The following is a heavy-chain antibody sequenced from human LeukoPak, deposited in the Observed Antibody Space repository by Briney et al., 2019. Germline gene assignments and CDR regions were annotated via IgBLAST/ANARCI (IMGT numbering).Heavy chain of an antibody. CDR1: GGSFSGYH. CDR2: INHSGST. J-gene: IGHJ4*02. Sequence: PSETLSLTCGVYGGSFSGYHWNWIRQPPGEGLEWIGEINHSGSTNYNPSLKSRVTISVDTSKKQFSLRLSSVTAADTAVYYCATSLAAATLHYWGQGTLVTVSS. D-gene: IGHD6-13*01. CDR3: ATSLAAATLHY. V-gene: IGHV4-34*01.